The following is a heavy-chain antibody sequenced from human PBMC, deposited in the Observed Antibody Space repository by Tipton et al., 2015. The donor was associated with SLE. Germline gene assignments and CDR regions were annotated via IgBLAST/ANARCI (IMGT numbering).Heavy chain of an antibody. J-gene: IGHJ4*02. CDR1: GFSIRSGYY. CDR3: ARKGVD. V-gene: IGHV4-38-2*02. Sequence: GLVKPSETLSLTCTVSGFSIRSGYYWGCVRQPPGKGLEWIASIFHRGSTFYNPSLEGRVTISVDTSKNQFSLQLNSLTAADTAVYFCARKGVDWGQGTLVTVSS. D-gene: IGHD3-10*01. CDR2: IFHRGST.